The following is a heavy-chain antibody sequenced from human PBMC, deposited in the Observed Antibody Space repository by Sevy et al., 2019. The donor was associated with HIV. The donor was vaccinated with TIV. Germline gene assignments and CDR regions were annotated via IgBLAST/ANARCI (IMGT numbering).Heavy chain of an antibody. J-gene: IGHJ6*02. CDR1: GGTFSSYA. D-gene: IGHD3-3*01. CDR3: ARTYYHFWSGYYNYYYHGMDV. V-gene: IGHV1-69*13. Sequence: ASVKVSCKASGGTFSSYAISWVRQAPGQGLEWMGGIIPIFGTANYAQKFQGRVTITADESTSTAYMELSSLRSEDTAVYYCARTYYHFWSGYYNYYYHGMDVWGQGTTVTVSS. CDR2: IIPIFGTA.